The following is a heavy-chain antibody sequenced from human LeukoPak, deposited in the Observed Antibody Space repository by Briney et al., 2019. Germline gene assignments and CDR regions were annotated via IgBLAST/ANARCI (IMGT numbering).Heavy chain of an antibody. Sequence: SETLSLTCTVSGGSISSYYWSWIRQPPGKGLECIGYIRTSGSTNYNPSLKSRVTISVDTSKNPFSLKLSSVTAADTAVYYCARDMVVVVPAAKTDAFDIWGQGTMVTVSS. D-gene: IGHD2-2*01. V-gene: IGHV4-4*09. J-gene: IGHJ3*02. CDR1: GGSISSYY. CDR3: ARDMVVVVPAAKTDAFDI. CDR2: IRTSGST.